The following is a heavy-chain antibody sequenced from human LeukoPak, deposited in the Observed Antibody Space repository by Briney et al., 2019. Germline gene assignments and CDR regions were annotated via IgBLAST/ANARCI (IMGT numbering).Heavy chain of an antibody. Sequence: PSETLSLTCTVSGGSISSSSYYWGWIRQPPGKGLEWIGSIYYSGSTYYNPSLKSRVTISVDTSKNQFSLKLSSVTAADTAVYYCARELEYYYDSSGLAAPDAFDIWGQGTMVTVSS. V-gene: IGHV4-39*07. CDR3: ARELEYYYDSSGLAAPDAFDI. CDR2: IYYSGST. D-gene: IGHD3-22*01. CDR1: GGSISSSSYY. J-gene: IGHJ3*02.